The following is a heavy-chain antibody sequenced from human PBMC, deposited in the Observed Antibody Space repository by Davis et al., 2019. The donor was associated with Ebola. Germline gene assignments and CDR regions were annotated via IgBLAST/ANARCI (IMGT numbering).Heavy chain of an antibody. Sequence: PGGSLRLSCAASGFTFDDYAMHWVRQAPGKGLEWVSGISWNSGSIGYADSVKGRFTISRDNAKNSLYLQMNSLRAEDTAVYYCAKDSRRGAAGTGSWFDPWGQGTLVTVSS. V-gene: IGHV3-9*01. CDR3: AKDSRRGAAGTGSWFDP. CDR1: GFTFDDYA. D-gene: IGHD6-13*01. CDR2: ISWNSGSI. J-gene: IGHJ5*02.